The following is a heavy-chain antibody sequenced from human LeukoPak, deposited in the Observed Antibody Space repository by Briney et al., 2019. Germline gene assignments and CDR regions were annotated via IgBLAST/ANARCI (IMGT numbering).Heavy chain of an antibody. J-gene: IGHJ3*02. Sequence: GGSLRLSCAASGFTFSSYGMHWVRQAPGKGLEWVTFIRYDGSNKYYADSVKGRFTISRDNSKNTLYLQMNSLRAEDTAVNYCAKTSSYSNYVHAFDIWGQGTMVTVSS. CDR1: GFTFSSYG. D-gene: IGHD4-11*01. V-gene: IGHV3-30*02. CDR2: IRYDGSNK. CDR3: AKTSSYSNYVHAFDI.